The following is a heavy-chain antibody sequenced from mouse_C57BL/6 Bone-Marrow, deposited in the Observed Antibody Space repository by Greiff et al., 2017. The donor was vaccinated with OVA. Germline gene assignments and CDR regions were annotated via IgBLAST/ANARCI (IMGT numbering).Heavy chain of an antibody. V-gene: IGHV14-4*01. J-gene: IGHJ3*01. D-gene: IGHD4-1*01. CDR2: IDPENGDT. Sequence: EVQLQQSGAELVRPGASVKLSCTASGFNIKDVYMHWVKQRPEQGLEWIGWIDPENGDTEYASKFQGKATITADTSSNTAYLQLSSLTSEDTAVYYCTETGPWFAYWGQGTLVTVSA. CDR3: TETGPWFAY. CDR1: GFNIKDVY.